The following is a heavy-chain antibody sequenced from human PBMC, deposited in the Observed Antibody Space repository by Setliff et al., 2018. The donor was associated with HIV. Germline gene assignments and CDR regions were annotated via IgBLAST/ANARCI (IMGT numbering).Heavy chain of an antibody. CDR2: INHSGST. J-gene: IGHJ6*02. CDR3: ARGVIAVAGISYYYYGMDV. CDR1: GGSFSGYY. D-gene: IGHD6-19*01. V-gene: IGHV4-34*01. Sequence: ETLSLTCAVYGGSFSGYYWSWIRQPPGKGLEWIGEINHSGSTNYNPSLKSRVTISVDTSKNQFSLKLSSVTAADTAVYYCARGVIAVAGISYYYYGMDVWGQGTTVTVSS.